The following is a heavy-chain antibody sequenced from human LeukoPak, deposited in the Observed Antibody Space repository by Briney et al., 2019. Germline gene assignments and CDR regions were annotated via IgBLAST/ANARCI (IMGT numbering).Heavy chain of an antibody. CDR1: GLTFSIHW. J-gene: IGHJ4*02. CDR3: ARAVRGVIGYFDY. CDR2: INQDGSDK. V-gene: IGHV3-7*01. Sequence: GGSLRLSCAASGLTFSIHWMNWVRQAPGKGLECVANINQDGSDKYYVDSVKGRFTISRDNTKNSLYLQMNSLRAEDTAVYYCARAVRGVIGYFDYWGQGTLVTVSS. D-gene: IGHD3-10*01.